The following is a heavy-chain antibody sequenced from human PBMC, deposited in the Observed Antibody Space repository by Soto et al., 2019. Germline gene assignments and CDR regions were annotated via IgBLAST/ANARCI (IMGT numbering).Heavy chain of an antibody. CDR2: ISSSSSYI. D-gene: IGHD2-2*01. J-gene: IGHJ6*02. CDR1: GFTFSSYS. Sequence: GGSLRLCCAASGFTFSSYSMNWVRQAPGKGLEWVSSISSSSSYIYYADSVKGRFTISRDNAKNSLYLQMNSLRAEDTAVYYCARDGRYCSSTSCYAYYYYGMDVWGQGTTVTVSS. CDR3: ARDGRYCSSTSCYAYYYYGMDV. V-gene: IGHV3-21*01.